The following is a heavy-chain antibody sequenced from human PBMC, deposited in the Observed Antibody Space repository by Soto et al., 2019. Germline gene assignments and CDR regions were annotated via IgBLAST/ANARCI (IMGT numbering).Heavy chain of an antibody. CDR1: GYTFTGYF. CDR2: INPNSGGT. V-gene: IGHV1-2*04. D-gene: IGHD2-2*01. CDR3: ARPYFSSTNYYVFNDFET. Sequence: SAKVSRSASGYTFTGYFMHWERKAPGQGLEWMGWINPNSGGTNYAQKFQGWVTMTRDTSISTAYMELSRLRSDDTAVYYCARPYFSSTNYYVFNDFETWGKDT. J-gene: IGHJ3*02.